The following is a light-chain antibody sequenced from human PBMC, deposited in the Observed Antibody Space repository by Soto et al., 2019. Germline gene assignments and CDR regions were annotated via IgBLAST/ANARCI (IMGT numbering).Light chain of an antibody. CDR2: AAS. J-gene: IGKJ1*01. CDR3: QNYYSAPET. Sequence: DIQMTQSPAPLSASVGDRVTITCRASQTVSSYLDWYQQKPRKVPKVLIYAASTLHSGATSRFSSGGAGTEFTLTSSNVQPEDVATYYCQNYYSAPETFGQGTKVEIK. V-gene: IGKV1-27*01. CDR1: QTVSSY.